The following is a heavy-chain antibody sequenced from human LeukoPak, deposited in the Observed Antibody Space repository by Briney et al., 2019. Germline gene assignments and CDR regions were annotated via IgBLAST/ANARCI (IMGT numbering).Heavy chain of an antibody. CDR2: ISGSGGST. Sequence: GGSLRLSCAASGFTFSSYAISWVRQAPGKGLEWVSAISGSGGSTYYADSGKGRFTISRDNSKNTLYFQMGSLRAEDVAVYYCARGPSSRYQNAHYYYYMDVWGKGTTVTVSS. V-gene: IGHV3-23*01. CDR3: ARGPSSRYQNAHYYYYMDV. J-gene: IGHJ6*03. CDR1: GFTFSSYA. D-gene: IGHD2-2*01.